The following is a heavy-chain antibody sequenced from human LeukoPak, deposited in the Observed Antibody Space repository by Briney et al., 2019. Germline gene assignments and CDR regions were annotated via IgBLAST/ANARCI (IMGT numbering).Heavy chain of an antibody. CDR3: AKDVDYDFWSSYFDY. CDR1: EFSVGSNY. J-gene: IGHJ4*02. V-gene: IGHV3-66*01. Sequence: GGSLRLSCAASEFSVGSNYMTWVRQAPGKGLEWVSLIYSGGSTYYADSVKGRFTISRDNSKNTLYLQMNSLRAEDTAVYYCAKDVDYDFWSSYFDYWGQGTLVTVSS. CDR2: IYSGGST. D-gene: IGHD3-3*01.